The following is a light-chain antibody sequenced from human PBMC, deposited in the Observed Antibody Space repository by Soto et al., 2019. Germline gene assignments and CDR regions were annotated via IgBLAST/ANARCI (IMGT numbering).Light chain of an antibody. J-gene: IGLJ2*01. CDR1: NSNIGTNY. CDR2: DDN. CDR3: VTLDASLSAEV. Sequence: QSVLTQPPSVSAAPGQKVTISCSGSNSNIGTNYVSWYQHLPGTAPKLLIYDDNKRPSGIPDRFSASKSGTSATLGITGLQTGDESDYYCVTLDASLSAEVCGGGTKLTVL. V-gene: IGLV1-51*01.